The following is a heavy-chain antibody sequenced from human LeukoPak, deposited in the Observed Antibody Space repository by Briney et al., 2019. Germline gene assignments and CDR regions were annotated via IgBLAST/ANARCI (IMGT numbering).Heavy chain of an antibody. V-gene: IGHV1-18*01. CDR1: GYTFTSYG. Sequence: ASVKVSCKASGYTFTSYGISWVRQAPGQGLEWMGWISAYNGNTNYAQKLQGRVTMTTDTSTSTAYIELRSLRSDDTAVYYCARGYYDFWSGYPYYFDYWGQGTLVTVSS. J-gene: IGHJ4*02. CDR2: ISAYNGNT. D-gene: IGHD3-3*01. CDR3: ARGYYDFWSGYPYYFDY.